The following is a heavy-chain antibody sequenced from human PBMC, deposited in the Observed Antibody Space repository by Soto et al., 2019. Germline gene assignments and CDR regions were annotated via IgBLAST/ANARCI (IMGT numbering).Heavy chain of an antibody. Sequence: SETLSLTCTVSGGSISSYYWSWIRQPPGKGLEWIGYIYYSGGTNYNPSLKSRVAISVDTSKNQFSLKLSSVTAADTAVYYCARDFEAGGFDYWGQGTLVTVSS. CDR2: IYYSGGT. D-gene: IGHD6-13*01. V-gene: IGHV4-59*01. CDR3: ARDFEAGGFDY. CDR1: GGSISSYY. J-gene: IGHJ4*02.